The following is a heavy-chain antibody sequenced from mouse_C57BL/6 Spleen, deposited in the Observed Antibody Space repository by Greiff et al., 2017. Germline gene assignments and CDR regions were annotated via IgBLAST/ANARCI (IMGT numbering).Heavy chain of an antibody. CDR2: IDPEDGDT. J-gene: IGHJ4*01. CDR1: GFNIKDYY. V-gene: IGHV14-1*01. D-gene: IGHD1-1*01. CDR3: TTRGSSYNAMDY. Sequence: VQLQQSGAELVRPGASVKLSCTASGFNIKDYYMHWVKQRPEQGLEWIGRIDPEDGDTEYAPKFQGKATMTADTSSNTAYLQLSSLTSEDTAVYYCTTRGSSYNAMDYWGQGTSVTVSS.